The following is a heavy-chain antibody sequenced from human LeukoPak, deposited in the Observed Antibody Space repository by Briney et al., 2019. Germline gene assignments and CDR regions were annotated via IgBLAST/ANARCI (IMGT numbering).Heavy chain of an antibody. J-gene: IGHJ4*02. CDR2: MNEYGSEI. D-gene: IGHD2-2*01. Sequence: GGSLRLSCSVSGFIFRDFSMSWVRHAPGKGLEWVAKMNEYGSEIFYVDSVKGRFTISRDNGKNSLYLQMNRLRAEDTAVYYCARPRGCGSSRCNNFDYWGQGTLVTVSS. V-gene: IGHV3-7*01. CDR3: ARPRGCGSSRCNNFDY. CDR1: GFIFRDFS.